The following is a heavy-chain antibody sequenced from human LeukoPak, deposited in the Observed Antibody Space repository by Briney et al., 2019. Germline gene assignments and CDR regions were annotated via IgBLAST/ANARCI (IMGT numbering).Heavy chain of an antibody. Sequence: GGSLRLSCAASGFTFSTYAMSWVCQAPGKGLEWVSDISGSGVNTYYADSVKGRFTISRDNSKNTLYLEMNSLRAEDTAVYYCAKKWGAYFDYWGQGTLVTVSS. V-gene: IGHV3-23*01. CDR1: GFTFSTYA. J-gene: IGHJ4*02. CDR3: AKKWGAYFDY. D-gene: IGHD3-16*01. CDR2: ISGSGVNT.